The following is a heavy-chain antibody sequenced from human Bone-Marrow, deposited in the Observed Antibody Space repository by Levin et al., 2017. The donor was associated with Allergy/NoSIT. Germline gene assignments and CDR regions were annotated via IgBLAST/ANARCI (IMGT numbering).Heavy chain of an antibody. D-gene: IGHD2-15*01. CDR1: GFTFSSYG. J-gene: IGHJ4*02. V-gene: IGHV3-33*01. CDR2: LWNDGTKR. Sequence: GESLKISCAASGFTFSSYGMHWVRQAPGKGLEWVTVLWNDGTKRYYADSVKGRFTVSRDNSKNMLYLQMNSLRAEDTAVYYCATRRGGGYYFDYWGQGALVTVSS. CDR3: ATRRGGGYYFDY.